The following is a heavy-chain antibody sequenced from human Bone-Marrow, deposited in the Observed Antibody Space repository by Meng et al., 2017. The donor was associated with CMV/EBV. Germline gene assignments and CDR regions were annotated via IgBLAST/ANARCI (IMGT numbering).Heavy chain of an antibody. CDR1: GGSISSYY. J-gene: IGHJ3*02. D-gene: IGHD1-14*01. Sequence: SETLSLTCTVSGGSISSYYWSWIRQPPGKGLEWIGYIYYSGSTNYNPSLKSRVTISVDTSKNQFSLKLSSVTAADTAVYYCARGLQTRKAFYIWGQRTMVTVSS. CDR2: IYYSGST. CDR3: ARGLQTRKAFYI. V-gene: IGHV4-59*12.